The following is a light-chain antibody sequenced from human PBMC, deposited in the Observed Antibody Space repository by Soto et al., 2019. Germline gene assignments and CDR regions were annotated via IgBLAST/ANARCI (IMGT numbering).Light chain of an antibody. CDR2: KAS. CDR1: ESISGW. J-gene: IGKJ1*01. Sequence: DIQMTQSPSTLSASVGDRVTIACRASESISGWLAWYQQKPGKAPKLMIFKASTLESGVPSRFSGSGSGTEFTLSTSSLQPDDFAIYYCQQYTSYPRTFGQGTKVEIK. CDR3: QQYTSYPRT. V-gene: IGKV1-5*03.